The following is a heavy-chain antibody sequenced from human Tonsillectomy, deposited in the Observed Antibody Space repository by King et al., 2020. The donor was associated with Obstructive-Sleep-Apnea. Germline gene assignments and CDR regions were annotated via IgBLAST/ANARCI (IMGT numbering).Heavy chain of an antibody. J-gene: IGHJ4*02. Sequence: VQLQESGPGLVKPSQTLSLTCFVSGGSISSGGYYWSWIRQHPGKGLEWIGYIYYSGSTPYNPSLKSRVTISVDTSKNHFSLELSTVTAADTAVYYCARGGGGSGNYWGQGTLVTVSS. D-gene: IGHD3-10*01. CDR1: GGSISSGGYY. CDR3: ARGGGGSGNY. V-gene: IGHV4-31*03. CDR2: IYYSGST.